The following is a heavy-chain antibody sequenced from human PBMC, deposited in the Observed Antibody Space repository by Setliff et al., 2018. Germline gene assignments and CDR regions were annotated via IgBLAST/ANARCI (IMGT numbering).Heavy chain of an antibody. D-gene: IGHD3-22*01. CDR3: ARAPTVYYYDSSGYYAFDY. CDR1: GFTFSSYW. V-gene: IGHV3-74*01. Sequence: PGGSLRLSCAASGFTFSSYWMHWVRQAPGKGLVWVSRINSDGSSTSYADSVKGRFTISRDNAKNTLYLQMNSLRAEDTAVYYCARAPTVYYYDSSGYYAFDYCGQGTLVTVSS. CDR2: INSDGSST. J-gene: IGHJ4*02.